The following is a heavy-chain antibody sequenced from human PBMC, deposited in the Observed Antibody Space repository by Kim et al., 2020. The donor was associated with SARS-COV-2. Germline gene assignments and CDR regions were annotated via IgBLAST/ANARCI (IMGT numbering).Heavy chain of an antibody. Sequence: GGSLRLSCAASGFTFSSYSMNWVRQAPGKGLEWVSSISSSSSYIYYADSVKGRFTISRDNAKNPLYLQMNSLRAEDTAVYYCARDNDILTVHPRAFDYWGQGTLVTVSS. V-gene: IGHV3-21*01. CDR2: ISSSSSYI. CDR3: ARDNDILTVHPRAFDY. CDR1: GFTFSSYS. D-gene: IGHD3-9*01. J-gene: IGHJ4*02.